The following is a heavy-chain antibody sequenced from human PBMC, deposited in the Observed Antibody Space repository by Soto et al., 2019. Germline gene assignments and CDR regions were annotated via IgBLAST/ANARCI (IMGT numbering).Heavy chain of an antibody. V-gene: IGHV3-30*18. CDR2: ISYDGSNK. Sequence: GGSLRLSCAASGFTFSSYCMHWVRQAPGKGLEWVAVISYDGSNKYYADSVKGRFTISRDNSKNTLYLQMNSLRAEDTAVYYCAKEKPVGTAMASPFDYWGQGTLVTVSS. CDR3: AKEKPVGTAMASPFDY. D-gene: IGHD5-18*01. J-gene: IGHJ4*02. CDR1: GFTFSSYC.